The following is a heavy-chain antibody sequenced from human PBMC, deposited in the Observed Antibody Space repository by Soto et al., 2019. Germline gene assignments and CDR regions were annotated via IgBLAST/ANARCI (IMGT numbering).Heavy chain of an antibody. CDR1: GFTFSSYG. CDR2: ISYDGSNE. CDR3: AKVRPDDVIGYTLEAFDH. V-gene: IGHV3-30*18. J-gene: IGHJ4*02. Sequence: GGSLRLSCAASGFTFSSYGMHWVRQAPGKGLEWVAVISYDGSNEDYADSVRGRFTISRDNSKNMMFLQMNSLRAEDTAVYYCAKVRPDDVIGYTLEAFDHWGQGTLVTVSS. D-gene: IGHD3-22*01.